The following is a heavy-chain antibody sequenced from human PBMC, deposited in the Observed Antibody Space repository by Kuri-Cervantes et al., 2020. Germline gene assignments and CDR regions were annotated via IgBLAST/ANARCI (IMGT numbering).Heavy chain of an antibody. CDR3: ARDPEQLVVGDYYYYGMDV. CDR1: GGSISSYY. D-gene: IGHD6-13*01. Sequence: SETLSLTCTVSGGSISSYYWSWIRQPPGKGLEWIGYIYYSGSTNYNPSLKSRVTISVGTSKNQFSLKLSSVTAADTAVYYCARDPEQLVVGDYYYYGMDVWGQGTTVTVSS. V-gene: IGHV4-59*12. CDR2: IYYSGST. J-gene: IGHJ6*02.